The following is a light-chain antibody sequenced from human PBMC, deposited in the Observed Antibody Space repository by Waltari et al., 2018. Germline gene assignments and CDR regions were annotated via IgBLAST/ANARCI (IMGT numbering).Light chain of an antibody. CDR3: QQSYSTPLT. J-gene: IGKJ3*01. V-gene: IGKV3-20*01. Sequence: EIVLAQSPDTLSLSPGERATLSCRASQSVSSNDLTWYQQKPGQAPRLLIFGASSRATGIPDRFSGSGSGTDFTLTISRLEPEDFATYYCQQSYSTPLTFGPGTKVDIK. CDR2: GAS. CDR1: QSVSSND.